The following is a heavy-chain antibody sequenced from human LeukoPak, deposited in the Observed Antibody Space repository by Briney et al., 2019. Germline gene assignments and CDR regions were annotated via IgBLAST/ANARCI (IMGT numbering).Heavy chain of an antibody. CDR3: AGLYYYYGMDV. V-gene: IGHV4-59*01. Sequence: PSETLSLTCTVSGGSISSYYWSWIRQPPGKGLEWIGYIYYSGSTNYNPSLKSRVTISVDTSKNQFSLKLSSVTAADTAVYYCAGLYYYYGMDVWGQGTTVTVSS. CDR1: GGSISSYY. J-gene: IGHJ6*02. CDR2: IYYSGST.